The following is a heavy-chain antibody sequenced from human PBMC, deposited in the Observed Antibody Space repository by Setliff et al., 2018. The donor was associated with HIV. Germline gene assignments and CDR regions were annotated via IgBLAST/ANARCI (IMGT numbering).Heavy chain of an antibody. CDR3: ARKSLTGTIDS. Sequence: ASVKVSCKASGYTFTSYYMHWVRQAPAQGLEWMGIINPSGGSTSYAQKFQGRVTMTRDTSTSTVYMDLSSLRSEDTAVYYCARKSLTGTIDSWGQGTLVTVSS. V-gene: IGHV1-46*01. J-gene: IGHJ4*02. CDR1: GYTFTSYY. D-gene: IGHD1-1*01. CDR2: INPSGGST.